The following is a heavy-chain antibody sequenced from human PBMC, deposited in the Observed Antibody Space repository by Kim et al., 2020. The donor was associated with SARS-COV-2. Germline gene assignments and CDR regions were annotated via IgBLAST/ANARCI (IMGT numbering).Heavy chain of an antibody. CDR1: GYTFTSYG. CDR3: ARVSGYCSGGSCYLYGDPSTFDY. D-gene: IGHD2-15*01. J-gene: IGHJ4*02. V-gene: IGHV1-18*01. CDR2: ISAYNGNT. Sequence: ASVKVSCKASGYTFTSYGISWVRQAPGQGLEWMGWISAYNGNTNYAQKLQGRVTMTTDTSTSTAYMELRSLRSDDTAVYYCARVSGYCSGGSCYLYGDPSTFDYWGQGTLVTVSS.